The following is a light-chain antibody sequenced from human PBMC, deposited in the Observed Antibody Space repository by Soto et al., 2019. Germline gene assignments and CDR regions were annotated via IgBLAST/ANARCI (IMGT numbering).Light chain of an antibody. Sequence: DIQMTQSPSSLSASVGDRVTITCRASQSISSYLNWYQQKPGKAPKLLIYAASSLQSGVPSRFSGSGSGTEFTLTISSLQPEDFATYYCQQSYSKGFGQGTKVEIK. V-gene: IGKV1-39*01. CDR1: QSISSY. J-gene: IGKJ1*01. CDR2: AAS. CDR3: QQSYSKG.